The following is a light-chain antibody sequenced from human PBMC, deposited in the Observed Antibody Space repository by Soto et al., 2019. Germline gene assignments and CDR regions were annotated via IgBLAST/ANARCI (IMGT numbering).Light chain of an antibody. V-gene: IGLV2-14*01. J-gene: IGLJ1*01. CDR2: DVS. CDR3: SSYTSSSPYV. Sequence: QSVLTQPASVSGSPGQSITISCTGTSSDVGGYTYVSWYQQHPGRAPKLMIFDVSNRPSRVSRRFSGSKSGNTASLTISGLQAEDEADYYCSSYTSSSPYVFGTGTKLTVL. CDR1: SSDVGGYTY.